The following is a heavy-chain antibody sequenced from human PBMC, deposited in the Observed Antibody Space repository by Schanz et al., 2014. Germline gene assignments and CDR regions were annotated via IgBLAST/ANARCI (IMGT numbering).Heavy chain of an antibody. CDR1: GGSIRSGTYY. V-gene: IGHV4-61*02. CDR3: ARGGARRFPVVPDAIQGLRGHYYYYYLDV. D-gene: IGHD2-2*02. J-gene: IGHJ6*03. Sequence: QVQLQESGPGLVKPSQTLSLTCTVSGGSIRSGTYYWSWIRQPAGKALEWVGRVYTSGSTNYNPSLKSRVTIPVDTSKTQSPRTLSSCTAADTAVYYCARGGARRFPVVPDAIQGLRGHYYYYYLDVWGKGTTVTASS. CDR2: VYTSGST.